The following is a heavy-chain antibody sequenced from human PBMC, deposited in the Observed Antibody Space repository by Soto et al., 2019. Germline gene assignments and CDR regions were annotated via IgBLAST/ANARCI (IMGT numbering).Heavy chain of an antibody. CDR1: GFPFSSYA. J-gene: IGHJ4*02. Sequence: PGGSLRLSCAASGFPFSSYAMSWVRQTPEKGLEWVAGISGGGNDRYYADFVQGRFTFSRDNSRNILYLQMNSLRADDTAMYFCASSLFMVARDHEPFDYRRKGTLLTVSS. CDR3: ASSLFMVARDHEPFDY. D-gene: IGHD5-12*01. V-gene: IGHV3-23*01. CDR2: ISGGGNDR.